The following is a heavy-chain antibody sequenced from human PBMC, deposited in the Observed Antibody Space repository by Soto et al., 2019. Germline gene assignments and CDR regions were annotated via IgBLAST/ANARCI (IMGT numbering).Heavy chain of an antibody. CDR3: AREGSYGGYLDY. J-gene: IGHJ4*02. D-gene: IGHD2-15*01. Sequence: QVQLVESGGGLVKHGGSLRLSCAASGFTFSDYYMSWIRQAPGKGLEWVSYISSSSSYTNYADSVKGRFTISRDNAKNSLYLQMNSLRAEDTAVYYCAREGSYGGYLDYWGQGTLVTVSS. CDR1: GFTFSDYY. V-gene: IGHV3-11*05. CDR2: ISSSSSYT.